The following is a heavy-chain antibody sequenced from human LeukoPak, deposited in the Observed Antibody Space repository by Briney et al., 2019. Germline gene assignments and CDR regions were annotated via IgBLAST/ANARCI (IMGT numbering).Heavy chain of an antibody. CDR3: ARADLHYGSGTDFDY. J-gene: IGHJ4*02. CDR1: GGSISSGGFY. V-gene: IGHV4-31*03. D-gene: IGHD3-10*01. CDR2: IFYSGST. Sequence: PSQTLSLTCTVSGGSISSGGFYWSWIRQHPGKGLERIGYIFYSGSTYYNPSLRSRVTLSVDTPKNQFSLKLSSVTAADTAVYYCARADLHYGSGTDFDYWGQGTLVTVSS.